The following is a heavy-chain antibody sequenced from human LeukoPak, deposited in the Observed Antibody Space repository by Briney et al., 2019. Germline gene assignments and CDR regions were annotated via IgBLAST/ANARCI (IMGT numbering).Heavy chain of an antibody. CDR3: ARGVGRDILTGYYRYYYYYGMDV. V-gene: IGHV4-34*01. Sequence: PSETLSLTCTVSGGSISSHYWSWIRQPPGKGLEWIGEINHSGSTNYNPSLKSRVTISVDTSKNQFSLKLSSVTAADTAVYYCARGVGRDILTGYYRYYYYYGMDVWGQGTTVTVSS. CDR2: INHSGST. D-gene: IGHD3-9*01. CDR1: GGSISSHY. J-gene: IGHJ6*02.